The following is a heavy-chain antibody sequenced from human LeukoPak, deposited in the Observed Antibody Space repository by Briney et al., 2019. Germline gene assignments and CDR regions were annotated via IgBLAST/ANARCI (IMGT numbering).Heavy chain of an antibody. CDR3: ARGSNDYSCLNYYYYYYMDV. J-gene: IGHJ6*03. CDR2: MNPNSGNT. Sequence: ASVKVSCKASGYTFTSYDINWVRQATGQGLEWMGWMNPNSGNTGYAQKFQGRVTITRNTSISTAYMELSSLRSEDTAVYYCARGSNDYSCLNYYYYYYMDVWGKGTTVTVSS. V-gene: IGHV1-8*03. D-gene: IGHD4-11*01. CDR1: GYTFTSYD.